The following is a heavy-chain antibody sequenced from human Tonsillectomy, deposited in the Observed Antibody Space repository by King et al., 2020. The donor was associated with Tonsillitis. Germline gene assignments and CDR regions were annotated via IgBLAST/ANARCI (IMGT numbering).Heavy chain of an antibody. V-gene: IGHV4-39*07. CDR1: GGSISSSSYY. D-gene: IGHD2-15*01. Sequence: QLQESGPGLVKPSETLSLTCTVSGGSISSSSYYWGWIRQPPGKGLEWIGSIYYSGSTYYNPSLKSRVTISVDTSKNQFSLKLSSVTAADTAVYYCAGAEGYCSGGSCYKFDYWGQGTLVTVSS. CDR3: AGAEGYCSGGSCYKFDY. J-gene: IGHJ4*02. CDR2: IYYSGST.